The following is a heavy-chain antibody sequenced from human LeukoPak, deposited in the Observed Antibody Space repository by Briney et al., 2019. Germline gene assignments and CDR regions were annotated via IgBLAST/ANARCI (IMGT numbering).Heavy chain of an antibody. CDR1: GGTFSSYA. D-gene: IGHD3-3*01. J-gene: IGHJ4*02. V-gene: IGHV1-69*05. Sequence: ASVKVSCKASGGTFSSYAISWVRQAPGQGLEWMGGIIPIFGTANYAQKFQGRVTITTDESTSTAYMELSSLRSEDTAVYYCARGKVYDFWSGYSDYFDYWGQGTLVTVSS. CDR2: IIPIFGTA. CDR3: ARGKVYDFWSGYSDYFDY.